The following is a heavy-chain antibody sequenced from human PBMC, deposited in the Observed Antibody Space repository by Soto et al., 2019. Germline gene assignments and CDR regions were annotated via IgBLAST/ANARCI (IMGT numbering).Heavy chain of an antibody. D-gene: IGHD3-10*01. CDR2: ISGSGGST. Sequence: PGGSLRLSCAASGFTFRSYAMSWVRQAPGKGLEWVSGISGSGGSTYYADSVKGRFTISRDNSKNTLYLQMNSLRAEDTAVYYCAKGSQSMVRGVNVWFDPWGQGTLVTVSS. CDR3: AKGSQSMVRGVNVWFDP. V-gene: IGHV3-23*01. J-gene: IGHJ5*02. CDR1: GFTFRSYA.